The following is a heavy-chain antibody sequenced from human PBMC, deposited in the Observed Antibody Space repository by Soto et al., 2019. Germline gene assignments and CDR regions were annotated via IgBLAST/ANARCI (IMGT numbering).Heavy chain of an antibody. CDR1: GFSLTTSGVG. V-gene: IGHV2-5*02. J-gene: IGHJ4*02. Sequence: GSGPTLVNPTPPLTLTCSFSGFSLTTSGVGVGWVRQSPEKALEWLALIFWDDDKRYSPSLRSRLTIAKDTSKNQVVLTLTNVEPVDTATYYCARILTATGGHFDSWGQGALVTVSS. CDR3: ARILTATGGHFDS. CDR2: IFWDDDK. D-gene: IGHD2-8*02.